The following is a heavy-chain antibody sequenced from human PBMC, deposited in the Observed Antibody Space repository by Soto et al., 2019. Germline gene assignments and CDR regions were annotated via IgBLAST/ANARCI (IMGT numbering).Heavy chain of an antibody. J-gene: IGHJ5*02. CDR1: GGSISSSSYY. CDR3: ARPAWATVDVNWFDP. CDR2: IYYSGST. D-gene: IGHD4-17*01. V-gene: IGHV4-39*01. Sequence: SETLSLTCTVSGGSISSSSYYWGWIRQPPGKGLEWIGSIYYSGSTYYNPSLKSRVTISVDTSKNQFSLKLSSVTAADTAVYYCARPAWATVDVNWFDPWGQGTLVTVSS.